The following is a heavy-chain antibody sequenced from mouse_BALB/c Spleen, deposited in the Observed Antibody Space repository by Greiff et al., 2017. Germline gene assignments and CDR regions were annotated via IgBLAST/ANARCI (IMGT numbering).Heavy chain of an antibody. CDR1: GFTFSSYT. CDR2: ISSGGSYT. CDR3: TREYGNYDFDY. J-gene: IGHJ2*01. D-gene: IGHD2-1*01. Sequence: EVQLQESGGGLVKPGGSLKLSCAASGFTFSSYTMSWVRQTPEKRLEWVATISSGGSYTYYPDSVKGRFTISRDNAKNTLYLQMSSLKSEDTAMYYCTREYGNYDFDYWGQGTTLTVSS. V-gene: IGHV5-6-4*01.